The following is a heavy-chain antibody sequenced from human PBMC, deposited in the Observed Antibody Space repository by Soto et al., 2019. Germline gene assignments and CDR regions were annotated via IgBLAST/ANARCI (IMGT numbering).Heavy chain of an antibody. CDR1: GGSISSGDYY. CDR3: ARAHYGDYGYGMDV. J-gene: IGHJ6*02. Sequence: TSETLSLTCTVSGGSISSGDYYWSWIRQPPGKGLEWIGYIYYSGSTYYNPSLKSRVTISVDTSKNQFSLKLSSVTAADTAVYYCARAHYGDYGYGMDVWGQGTTVTAP. D-gene: IGHD4-17*01. CDR2: IYYSGST. V-gene: IGHV4-30-4*01.